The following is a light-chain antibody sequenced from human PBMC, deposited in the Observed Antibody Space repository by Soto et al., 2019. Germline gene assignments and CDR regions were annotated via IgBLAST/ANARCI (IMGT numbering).Light chain of an antibody. CDR2: ATS. CDR1: QDIRSD. CDR3: LQDYSYPLT. V-gene: IGKV1-6*01. Sequence: AIQMTQFPSSLSASVGDRVTITCRASQDIRSDLGWYQQRPGQAPKLLIYATSSLQSGVPSRFSGSGSGTDFTLTISSLQPEDFATYYCLQDYSYPLTFGGGTKWIS. J-gene: IGKJ4*01.